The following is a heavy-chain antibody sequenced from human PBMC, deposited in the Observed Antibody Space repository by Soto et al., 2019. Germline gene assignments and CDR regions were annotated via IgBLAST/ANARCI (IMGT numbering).Heavy chain of an antibody. CDR3: ARSPPGVAGRYYFDY. V-gene: IGHV3-33*01. CDR1: GFSFSSYG. D-gene: IGHD6-6*01. J-gene: IGHJ4*02. CDR2: IWYDGSNK. Sequence: QVQLVESGGGVVQPGRSLRLSCAASGFSFSSYGMHWVRQAPGKGLEWVAVIWYDGSNKYYGDSVKGRFTISRDNSKNTLYLQMNSLRAEDTALYYCARSPPGVAGRYYFDYWGQGTLITVSS.